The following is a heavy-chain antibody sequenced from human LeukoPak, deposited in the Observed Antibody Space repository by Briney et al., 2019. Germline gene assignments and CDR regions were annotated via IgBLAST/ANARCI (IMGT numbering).Heavy chain of an antibody. J-gene: IGHJ5*02. CDR2: INHSGST. CDR3: ARGGSGGYYGSGSYYMGHNWFDP. D-gene: IGHD3-10*01. V-gene: IGHV4-34*01. Sequence: ETLSLTCAVYGGSFSGYYWSWIRQPPGKGLEWIGEINHSGSTNYNPSLKSRVTISVDTSKNQFSLELSSVTAADTAVYYCARGGSGGYYGSGSYYMGHNWFDPWGQGTLVTVSS. CDR1: GGSFSGYY.